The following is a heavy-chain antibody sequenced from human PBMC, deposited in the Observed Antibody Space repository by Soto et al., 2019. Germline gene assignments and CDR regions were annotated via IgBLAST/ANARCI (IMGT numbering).Heavy chain of an antibody. CDR1: GFTFSSYA. V-gene: IGHV3-23*01. J-gene: IGHJ6*02. Sequence: GGSLRLSCAASGFTFSSYAMSWVRQAPGKGLEWVSAISGSGGSTYYADSVKGRFTISRDNSKNTLYLQMNSLRAEDTAVYYCAKATAPYYYYYSMDVWGQGTTVTVSS. CDR2: ISGSGGST. CDR3: AKATAPYYYYYSMDV.